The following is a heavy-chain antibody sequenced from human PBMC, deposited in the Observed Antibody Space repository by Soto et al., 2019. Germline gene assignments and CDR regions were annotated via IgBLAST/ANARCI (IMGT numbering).Heavy chain of an antibody. CDR1: GFTFTHYR. J-gene: IGHJ4*02. V-gene: IGHV3-74*01. D-gene: IGHD1-7*01. CDR3: VRAGDWNYVYDF. Sequence: EVQLVESGGGLVQPGGSLRLSCAASGFTFTHYRIHWVRQAPGKGLVWVSRVNGDGSSTNYADSVKGRFTISRDNARNTVYLQMNSLRAEDTAVYYCVRAGDWNYVYDFWGQGTLVTVSS. CDR2: VNGDGSST.